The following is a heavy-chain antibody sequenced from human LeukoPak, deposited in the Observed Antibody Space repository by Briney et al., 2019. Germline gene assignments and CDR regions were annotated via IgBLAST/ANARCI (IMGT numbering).Heavy chain of an antibody. CDR3: ASDYYVWGSYQYYFDY. D-gene: IGHD3-16*02. V-gene: IGHV3-30*01. J-gene: IGHJ4*02. CDR1: GFTLSSYA. Sequence: GGSLGLSCAASGFTLSSYAMHWVRQAPGKGLEWVAVISYDGSNKYYADSVKGRFTISRDNSKNTLYLQMNSLRAEDTAVYYCASDYYVWGSYQYYFDYWGQGTLVTVSS. CDR2: ISYDGSNK.